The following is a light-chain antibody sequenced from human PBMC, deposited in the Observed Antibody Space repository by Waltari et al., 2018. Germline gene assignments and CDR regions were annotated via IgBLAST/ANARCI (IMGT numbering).Light chain of an antibody. V-gene: IGKV4-1*01. CDR2: WAS. CDR1: QSLLYKSNNKNY. Sequence: DIVMTQSPDSLAVSLGERATINCKSSQSLLYKSNNKNYLAWYQQKPGQPPKLLIYWASTRESGVPDRFRGSGSGTDFTLTISSLQAEDVAVYYYQQYYSTPWTFGQGTKVEVK. J-gene: IGKJ1*01. CDR3: QQYYSTPWT.